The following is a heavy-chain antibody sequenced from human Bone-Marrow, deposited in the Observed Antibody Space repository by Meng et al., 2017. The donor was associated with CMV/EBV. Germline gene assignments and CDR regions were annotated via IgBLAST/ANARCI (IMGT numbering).Heavy chain of an antibody. CDR1: GGSISSYY. CDR3: ARDPATGPRGDHFGY. Sequence: SETLSLTCNVSGGSISSYYWSWIRQSPGKGLEWIGFMNSGGSANYNPSLRSRVTISVDMSKNQFSLRLSSVTAADTAVYFCARDPATGPRGDHFGYWGQGTRVTVSS. CDR2: MNSGGSA. V-gene: IGHV4-59*01. J-gene: IGHJ4*02. D-gene: IGHD3-16*01.